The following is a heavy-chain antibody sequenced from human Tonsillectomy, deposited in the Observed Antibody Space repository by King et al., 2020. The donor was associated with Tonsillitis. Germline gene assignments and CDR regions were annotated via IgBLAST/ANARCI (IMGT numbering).Heavy chain of an antibody. CDR2: ISAYNGNT. CDR1: GYTFTSYG. D-gene: IGHD3-10*01. J-gene: IGHJ5*02. CDR3: ARDPSPYYGSGADWFDP. Sequence: VQLVESGAEVKKPGASVKVSCKASGYTFTSYGISWVRQAPGQGLEWMGWISAYNGNTNYAQQLQGRVTMTTDTSTSTAYMELRSLRSDDTAVYYCARDPSPYYGSGADWFDPWGQGTLVTVSS. V-gene: IGHV1-18*04.